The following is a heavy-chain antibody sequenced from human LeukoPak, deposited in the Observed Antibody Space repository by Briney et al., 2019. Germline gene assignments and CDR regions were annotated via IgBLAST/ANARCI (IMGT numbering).Heavy chain of an antibody. CDR1: GFTFSSFA. CDR2: ISSSGRNT. CDR3: AKRDRPCSGDCSAPYYFDY. V-gene: IGHV3-23*01. Sequence: GGSLRLSCAASGFTFSSFAMSWVRQTPGKGLEWVSSISSSGRNTYYADSVKGRFTISRDNSENTLYLQVSSLRAEDTAMYYCAKRDRPCSGDCSAPYYFDYWGQGTPVTVSS. D-gene: IGHD2-21*02. J-gene: IGHJ4*02.